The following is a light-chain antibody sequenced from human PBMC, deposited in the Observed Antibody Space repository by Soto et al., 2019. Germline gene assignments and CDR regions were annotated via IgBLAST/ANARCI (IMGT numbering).Light chain of an antibody. CDR2: GDS. V-gene: IGLV3-21*02. CDR3: QVYDYHTEHVV. J-gene: IGLJ2*01. Sequence: SYELTQPPSVSVAPGQTARITCGGDDIGRKIVHWYQQKQGQAPVLVANGDSGPPSGIPDRFSGSTSGNTATLTISRVEAGDEADYYCQVYDYHTEHVVFGGGTKLTVL. CDR1: DIGRKI.